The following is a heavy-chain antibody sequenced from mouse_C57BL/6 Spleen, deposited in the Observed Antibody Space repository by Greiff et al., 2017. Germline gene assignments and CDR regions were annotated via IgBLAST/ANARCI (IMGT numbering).Heavy chain of an antibody. J-gene: IGHJ3*01. V-gene: IGHV1-52*01. CDR1: GYTFTSYW. D-gene: IGHD2-1*01. CDR3: ARSPMVRTFFDY. CDR2: IDPSDSET. Sequence: QVQLQQPGAELVRPGSSVKLSCKASGYTFTSYWMHWVKQRPIQGLEWIGNIDPSDSETHYNQKFKDKATLTVDKSSSTAYMQLSSLTSEDSAVYYCARSPMVRTFFDYWGQGTLVTVSA.